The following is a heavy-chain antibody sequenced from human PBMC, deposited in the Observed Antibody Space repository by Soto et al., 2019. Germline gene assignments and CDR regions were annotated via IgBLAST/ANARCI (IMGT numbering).Heavy chain of an antibody. CDR3: ARVTQRYGSPDY. J-gene: IGHJ4*02. CDR2: IYYGGST. V-gene: IGHV4-59*01. D-gene: IGHD3-10*01. Sequence: SETLSLTCTVSGGSISSYYWSWIRQPPGKGLEWIGYIYYGGSTNYNPSLKSRVTISVDTSKNQFSLKLSSVTAADTAVYYCARVTQRYGSPDYWGQGTLVTVSS. CDR1: GGSISSYY.